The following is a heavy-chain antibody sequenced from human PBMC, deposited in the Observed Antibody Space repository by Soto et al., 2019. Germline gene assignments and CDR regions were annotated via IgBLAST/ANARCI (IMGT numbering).Heavy chain of an antibody. D-gene: IGHD2-15*01. CDR2: INPTGGSR. CDR1: GYTFRNYD. Sequence: QVQLVQSGAEVKKPGASVNISCKASGYTFRNYDIHWVRQAPGQRLEWMGIINPTGGSRNYAQRFQGIVTLTMDTSTATVYMELSSLRFEDTAVYYCARDLAAGDYWGQGTLVTVSS. V-gene: IGHV1-46*01. CDR3: ARDLAAGDY. J-gene: IGHJ4*02.